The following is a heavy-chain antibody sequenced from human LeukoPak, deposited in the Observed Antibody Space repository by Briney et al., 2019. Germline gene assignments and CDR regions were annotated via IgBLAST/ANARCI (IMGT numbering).Heavy chain of an antibody. Sequence: GGSLRPSCAASGLTFSSYAKHWVRQAPAKGLEWVAVISYDGSNKYYADSVKGRFTSSRDNSKNTLYLQMNSLRAEDTAVYYCARRAGAYSHPYDYWGQGTLVTVSS. J-gene: IGHJ4*02. V-gene: IGHV3-30*14. CDR1: GLTFSSYA. CDR3: ARRAGAYSHPYDY. D-gene: IGHD4/OR15-4a*01. CDR2: ISYDGSNK.